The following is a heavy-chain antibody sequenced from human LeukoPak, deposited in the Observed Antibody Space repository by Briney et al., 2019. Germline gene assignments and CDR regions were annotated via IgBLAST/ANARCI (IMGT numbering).Heavy chain of an antibody. J-gene: IGHJ4*02. D-gene: IGHD6-13*01. CDR2: ISAYNGNT. Sequence: PGGSLRLSCAASGFTFTSYGISWVRQAPGQGLEWMGWISAYNGNTNYAQKLQGRVTMTTDTSTSTAYMELRSLRSDDTAVYYCARDPGSLGAAGTFWGQGTLVTVSS. CDR1: GFTFTSYG. CDR3: ARDPGSLGAAGTF. V-gene: IGHV1-18*01.